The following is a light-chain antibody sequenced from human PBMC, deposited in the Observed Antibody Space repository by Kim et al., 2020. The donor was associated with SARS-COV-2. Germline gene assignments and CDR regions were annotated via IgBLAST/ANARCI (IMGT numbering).Light chain of an antibody. V-gene: IGKV1-5*03. CDR3: QQYNSYPVT. CDR1: QSISSW. Sequence: DIQMTQSPSTLSASVGDRVTITCGASQSISSWLAWYQQKPGKAPKFLIYKASNLESGVPTRFSGSGSGTEFTLTINSLQPDDFATYYCQQYNSYPVTFGGGTKVEIK. CDR2: KAS. J-gene: IGKJ4*01.